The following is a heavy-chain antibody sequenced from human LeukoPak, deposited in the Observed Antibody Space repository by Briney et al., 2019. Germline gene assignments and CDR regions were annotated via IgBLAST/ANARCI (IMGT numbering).Heavy chain of an antibody. CDR2: NSPTGGA. V-gene: IGHV4-4*09. CDR1: GGSVSGYY. Sequence: PSETLFLSCTFSGGSVSGYYWRWIRQPPGKGLGWIGYNSPTGGAKYSPSLKGRITIAVAKYKNQFYLKLSSVTATDTAVYFCARHAQRTGKDYYFDYWGQGTLVTVSS. CDR3: ARHAQRTGKDYYFDY. D-gene: IGHD1-14*01. J-gene: IGHJ4*02.